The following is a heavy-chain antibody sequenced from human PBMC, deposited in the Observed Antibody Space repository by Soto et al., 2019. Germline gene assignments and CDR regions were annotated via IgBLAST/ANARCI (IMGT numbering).Heavy chain of an antibody. Sequence: GGSLRLSCAASGFTFSSYAMSWVRQAPGKGLQWVSAISGSGGSTYYADSVKGRFTISRDNSKNTLYLQMNSLRAEDTAVYYCAKETAIVVVVAADDAFDTWGQGTMVTVSS. J-gene: IGHJ3*02. V-gene: IGHV3-23*01. CDR1: GFTFSSYA. CDR2: ISGSGGST. D-gene: IGHD2-15*01. CDR3: AKETAIVVVVAADDAFDT.